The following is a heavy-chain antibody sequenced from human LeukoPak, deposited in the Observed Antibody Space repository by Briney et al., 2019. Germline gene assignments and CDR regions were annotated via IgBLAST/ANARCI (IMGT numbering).Heavy chain of an antibody. CDR1: GYTFTSYG. J-gene: IGHJ4*02. CDR2: ISAYNGNT. Sequence: ASVNVSYTASGYTFTSYGISWVRQAPGQGLEWMGWISAYNGNTNYAQKLQGRVTMTTDTSTSTAYMELRSLRSDDTAVYYCARENDSSGYYYPDYWGQGTLVTVSS. CDR3: ARENDSSGYYYPDY. D-gene: IGHD3-22*01. V-gene: IGHV1-18*01.